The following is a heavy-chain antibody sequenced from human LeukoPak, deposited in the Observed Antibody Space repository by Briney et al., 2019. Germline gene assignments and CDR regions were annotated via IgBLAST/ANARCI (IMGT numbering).Heavy chain of an antibody. CDR3: ASVFNWNYVLDY. V-gene: IGHV4-31*03. CDR1: GGSISSGDFY. J-gene: IGHJ4*02. D-gene: IGHD1-7*01. Sequence: PSETLSLTCTVSGGSISSGDFYWSWIRQPPGKGLEWIGYIYYSGSTYYNPSLKSRVTISVDTPKNQFSLKLSSVTAADTALYYCASVFNWNYVLDYWGQGIQVTVSS. CDR2: IYYSGST.